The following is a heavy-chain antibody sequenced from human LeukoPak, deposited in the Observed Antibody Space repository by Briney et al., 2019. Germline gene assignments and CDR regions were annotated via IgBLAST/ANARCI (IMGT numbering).Heavy chain of an antibody. J-gene: IGHJ3*02. D-gene: IGHD3-10*01. Sequence: GGSLRLSCAASEFTFSSYTMNWVRQAPGRGLEWVSYISTGGTTMSYADSVKGRFAISRDNAKNSLYLQMNSLRDEDTAVYYCAGEGYGSHALDIWGQGTMVTVSS. V-gene: IGHV3-48*02. CDR2: ISTGGTTM. CDR3: AGEGYGSHALDI. CDR1: EFTFSSYT.